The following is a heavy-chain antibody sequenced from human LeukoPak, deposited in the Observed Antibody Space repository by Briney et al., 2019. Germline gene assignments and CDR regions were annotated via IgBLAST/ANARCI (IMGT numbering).Heavy chain of an antibody. D-gene: IGHD3-22*01. CDR1: GYTFTSYG. CDR2: MNPNSGNT. V-gene: IGHV1-8*03. CDR3: ARGLYYYDSSGYYQKFDAFDI. Sequence: ASVKVSCKASGYTFTSYGINWVRQATGQGLELMGWMNPNSGNTGYAQKFQGRVTITRNTSISTAYMELSSLRSEDTAVYYCARGLYYYDSSGYYQKFDAFDIWGQGTMVTVSS. J-gene: IGHJ3*02.